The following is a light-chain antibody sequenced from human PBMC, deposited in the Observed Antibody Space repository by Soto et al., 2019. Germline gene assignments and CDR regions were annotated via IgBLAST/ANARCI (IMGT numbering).Light chain of an antibody. V-gene: IGLV2-14*01. CDR3: SSYTSSSPYV. CDR1: SSDVGGYNY. CDR2: DVS. J-gene: IGLJ1*01. Sequence: QSVLTQPASVSGSPGQSITISCTGTSSDVGGYNYVSWYQQYPGKAPKLMIYDVSNRPSGVSTRFSGSKSGNTASLTISGLQAEDEADYYGSSYTSSSPYVFGTGTKLTVL.